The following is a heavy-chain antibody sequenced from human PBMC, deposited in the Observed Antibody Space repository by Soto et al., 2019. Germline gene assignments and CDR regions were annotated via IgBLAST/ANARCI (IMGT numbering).Heavy chain of an antibody. CDR3: VKDESINWYSGHFRH. D-gene: IGHD6-13*01. CDR1: GFTFDDYA. J-gene: IGHJ1*01. Sequence: EVQLVESGGGLVQPGRSLRLSCAASGFTFDDYAMHWVRQVPGKGLEWVSGINWHSGSIGYGDSVKGRFAISRDNAKSSLHLQMNSLSAEDTAFYYCVKDESINWYSGHFRHWGQGTLVTVSS. V-gene: IGHV3-9*01. CDR2: INWHSGSI.